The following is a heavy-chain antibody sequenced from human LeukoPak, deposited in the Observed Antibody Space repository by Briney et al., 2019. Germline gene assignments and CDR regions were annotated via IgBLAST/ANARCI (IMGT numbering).Heavy chain of an antibody. CDR1: GGSFSGYY. CDR3: ARLLWFGEVEYYFDY. D-gene: IGHD3-10*01. V-gene: IGHV4-34*01. CDR2: INHSGST. J-gene: IGHJ4*02. Sequence: SETLSLTCAVHGGSFSGYYWSWIRQPPGKGLEWIGEINHSGSTNYNPSLKSRVTISVDTSKNQFSLKLSSVTAADTAVYYCARLLWFGEVEYYFDYWGQGTLVTVSS.